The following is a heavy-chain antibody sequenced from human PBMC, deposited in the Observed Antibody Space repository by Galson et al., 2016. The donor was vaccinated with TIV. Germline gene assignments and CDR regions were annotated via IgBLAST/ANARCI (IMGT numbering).Heavy chain of an antibody. Sequence: PALVKPTQTLTLTCTFSGFSLTTNGVGVGWVRQPPGKTLEWLALIYWDDDKRFSPSLRNRLTITKDTSKNQVVLTVTNVDPVDSATYFCARFYFNNNDYYYRPPDCWGQGSLVTVSS. CDR3: ARFYFNNNDYYYRPPDC. CDR1: GFSLTTNGVG. D-gene: IGHD3-16*01. CDR2: IYWDDDK. J-gene: IGHJ4*02. V-gene: IGHV2-5*02.